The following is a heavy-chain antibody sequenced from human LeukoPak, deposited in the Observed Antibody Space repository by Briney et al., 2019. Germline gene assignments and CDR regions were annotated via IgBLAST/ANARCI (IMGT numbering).Heavy chain of an antibody. J-gene: IGHJ1*01. Sequence: GGSLRLSCAASGFTFSNYWMHWVRQAPGKGLMWVSGINTDGSSTMYADPVKGRFTISRDNAKNTLYLQMNSLRGEDTAVYHCYGGNAEHWGQGTLVTVSS. CDR2: INTDGSST. CDR1: GFTFSNYW. D-gene: IGHD4-23*01. V-gene: IGHV3-74*03. CDR3: YGGNAEH.